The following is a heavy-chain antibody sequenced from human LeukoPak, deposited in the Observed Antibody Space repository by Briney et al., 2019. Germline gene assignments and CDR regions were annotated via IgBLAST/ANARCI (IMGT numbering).Heavy chain of an antibody. V-gene: IGHV3-23*01. J-gene: IGHJ4*02. Sequence: PGGSLRLSCAASGLTFRSYAMSWVRQAPGKGLDWVSAISGSGTTTYYADSVKGRFTISRDISKNTLYLQMNSLRAEDTAVYYCAKPLSAASGTDFHYWGQGTLVTVSS. D-gene: IGHD6-13*01. CDR2: ISGSGTTT. CDR3: AKPLSAASGTDFHY. CDR1: GLTFRSYA.